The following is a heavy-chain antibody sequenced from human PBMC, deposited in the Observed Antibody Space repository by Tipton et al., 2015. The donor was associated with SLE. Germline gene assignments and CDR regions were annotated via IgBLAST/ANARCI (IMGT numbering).Heavy chain of an antibody. CDR3: ARGGRGMVRANWFDP. Sequence: SLRLSCAASGFTFSSYWMSWVRQAPGKGLEWVANIKQDGSEKYYVDSVKGRFTISRDNAKNSLYLQMNSLRAEDTAVYYCARGGRGMVRANWFDPWGQGTLVTVSS. CDR1: GFTFSSYW. J-gene: IGHJ5*02. V-gene: IGHV3-7*03. D-gene: IGHD3-10*01. CDR2: IKQDGSEK.